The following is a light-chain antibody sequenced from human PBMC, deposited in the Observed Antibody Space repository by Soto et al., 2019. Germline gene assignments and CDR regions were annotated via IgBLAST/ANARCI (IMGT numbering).Light chain of an antibody. CDR1: QDIVHY. J-gene: IGKJ4*01. Sequence: DLQMTQFPPSLSASVGDRVTITCRASQDIVHYLAWFQQIPGKAPKSLIYSASSLQSGVPSRFSGRASGTEFSLTISSLQPEDFATYYCQQYHSYPLTFGGGTKVEIK. CDR3: QQYHSYPLT. CDR2: SAS. V-gene: IGKV1-16*01.